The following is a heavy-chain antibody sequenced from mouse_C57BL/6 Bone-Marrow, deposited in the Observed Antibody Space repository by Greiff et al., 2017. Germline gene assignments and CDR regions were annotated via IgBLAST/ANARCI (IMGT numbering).Heavy chain of an antibody. CDR3: ARGGLLFDY. J-gene: IGHJ2*01. CDR2: IDPSDSYT. V-gene: IGHV1-69*01. D-gene: IGHD1-1*01. Sequence: QVQLQQPGAELVMPGASVKLSCKASGYTFTSYWMHWVKQRPGQGLEWIGEIDPSDSYTNYNQKFKGKSTLTVDKSSSTAYMQLSSLTSEDSAVYYCARGGLLFDYWGQGTTLTVSS. CDR1: GYTFTSYW.